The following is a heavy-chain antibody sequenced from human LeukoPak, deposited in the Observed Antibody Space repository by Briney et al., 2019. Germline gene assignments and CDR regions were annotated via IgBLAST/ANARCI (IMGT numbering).Heavy chain of an antibody. CDR1: GFTFRTYS. J-gene: IGHJ4*02. CDR2: ISSHSIYI. Sequence: GGSLRLSCAASGFTFRTYSMNWVRQAPGKGLEWVSTISSHSIYIYYADSVKGRFTISRDNAKNLLYLQMDSLRAEDTAVYYCASLYDSWSGYYDGWGQGTLVTVSS. D-gene: IGHD3-3*01. V-gene: IGHV3-21*01. CDR3: ASLYDSWSGYYDG.